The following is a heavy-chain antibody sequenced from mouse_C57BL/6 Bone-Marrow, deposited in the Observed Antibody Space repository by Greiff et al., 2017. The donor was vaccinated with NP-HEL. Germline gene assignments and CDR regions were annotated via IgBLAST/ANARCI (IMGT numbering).Heavy chain of an antibody. CDR1: GFNFKNSY. Sequence: VQLQQSVAELVRPGASVKLSCTASGFNFKNSYMHWVKQRPEQGLEWIGRIDPANGNTKYAPKFQGKATITADTSSNTAYLQLSSLPSEDTAIDSCARSITTVVASDCAMDYWGQGTSVTVSS. CDR2: IDPANGNT. J-gene: IGHJ4*01. V-gene: IGHV14-3*01. CDR3: ARSITTVVASDCAMDY. D-gene: IGHD1-1*01.